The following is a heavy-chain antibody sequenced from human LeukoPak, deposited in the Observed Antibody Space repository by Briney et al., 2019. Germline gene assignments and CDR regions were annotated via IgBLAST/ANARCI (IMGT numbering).Heavy chain of an antibody. Sequence: GGSLRLSCAASGFTSDDYGMSWVRQAPGEGLEWVSGINWNGGSTGYADSVKARFTIYRDNAKNSPYLQMTRLRAEDTALYDCARVGGGYSYAVDYWGQRTLVTVSP. CDR2: INWNGGST. J-gene: IGHJ4*02. CDR1: GFTSDDYG. D-gene: IGHD5-18*01. CDR3: ARVGGGYSYAVDY. V-gene: IGHV3-20*01.